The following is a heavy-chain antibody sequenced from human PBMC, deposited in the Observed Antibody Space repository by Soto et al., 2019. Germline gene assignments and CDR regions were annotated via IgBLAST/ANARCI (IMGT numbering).Heavy chain of an antibody. J-gene: IGHJ4*02. CDR1: GASISRGGFH. V-gene: IGHV4-39*01. CDR3: ARRGSGHTFDY. D-gene: IGHD3-10*01. Sequence: SETLSLTCGVTGASISRGGFHWGWIRQPPGQGLEWIGSLYSGSTYYNPSLKSRVTISADTSKNEFPLRLTSVTAADTAVYYCARRGSGHTFDYWGQGTLVTVSS. CDR2: LYSGST.